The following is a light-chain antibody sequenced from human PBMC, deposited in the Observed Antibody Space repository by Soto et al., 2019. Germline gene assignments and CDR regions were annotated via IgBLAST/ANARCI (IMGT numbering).Light chain of an antibody. CDR1: QSISSY. V-gene: IGKV1-39*01. Sequence: DIQMTQSPSSLSASVGDRVTLTCRASQSISSYLNWYQQKPGKAPKLLIYAASSLQSGVPSRFSGSGSGTDFTLTISSLQAEDVASYYCQQSYSTPRTFGQGTKVEIK. CDR3: QQSYSTPRT. J-gene: IGKJ1*01. CDR2: AAS.